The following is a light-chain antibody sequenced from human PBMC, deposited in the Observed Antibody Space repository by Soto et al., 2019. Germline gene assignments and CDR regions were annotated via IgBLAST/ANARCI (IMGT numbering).Light chain of an antibody. CDR3: QQYGSSGT. CDR1: QSVSSSY. CDR2: GAS. J-gene: IGKJ5*01. Sequence: EIVLTQSPGTLSLSPGERATLSCRASQSVSSSYLAWYQQKPGQAPRLLIYGASSRANGIPDRFSGSGSGTDFTLTISRLEPEDFAVYYCQQYGSSGTFGQGTRLEIK. V-gene: IGKV3-20*01.